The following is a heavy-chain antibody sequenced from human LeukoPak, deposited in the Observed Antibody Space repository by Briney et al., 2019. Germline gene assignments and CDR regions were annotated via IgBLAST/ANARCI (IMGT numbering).Heavy chain of an antibody. J-gene: IGHJ6*02. CDR3: ARLRSGSTPPPPYYYYGLDV. D-gene: IGHD1-26*01. V-gene: IGHV4-39*01. Sequence: SETLSLTCTVSGGSISRSSYYWGWIRQPPGKGLEWIGSIFYSGSTYYSPSLKSRVTISVDTSKNQFSLKLSSVTAADTAVYYCARLRSGSTPPPPYYYYGLDVWGQGATVTVSS. CDR1: GGSISRSSYY. CDR2: IFYSGST.